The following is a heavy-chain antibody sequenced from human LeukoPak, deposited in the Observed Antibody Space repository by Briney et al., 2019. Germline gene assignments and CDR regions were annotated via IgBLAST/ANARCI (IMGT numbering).Heavy chain of an antibody. CDR3: ARDLTYCSSTSCDTGY. V-gene: IGHV1-69*01. CDR1: GGTFSSYA. J-gene: IGHJ4*02. D-gene: IGHD2-2*02. Sequence: SVKVSCKASGGTFSSYAISWVRQAPGQGLEWMGGIIPIFGTANYAQKFQGRVTITADESTSTAYMELSSLRSEDTAVYYCARDLTYCSSTSCDTGYWGQGTLVTVSS. CDR2: IIPIFGTA.